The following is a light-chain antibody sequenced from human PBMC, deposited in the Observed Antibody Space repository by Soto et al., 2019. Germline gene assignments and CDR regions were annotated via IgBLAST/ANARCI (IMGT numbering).Light chain of an antibody. CDR1: QSVTSSY. Sequence: EIVLTQSPGTLSLSPGERATLSCRASQSVTSSYLAWYQPKPGQAPRVLIYGASNRATGIPDRFSGSVSGTDFTLTISRLEPEDFAVYFCQQYGDSPPNTFGQGTKVEI. CDR3: QQYGDSPPNT. CDR2: GAS. V-gene: IGKV3-20*01. J-gene: IGKJ2*01.